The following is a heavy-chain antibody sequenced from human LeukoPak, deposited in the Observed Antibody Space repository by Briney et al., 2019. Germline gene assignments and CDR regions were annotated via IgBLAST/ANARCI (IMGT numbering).Heavy chain of an antibody. D-gene: IGHD5-12*01. CDR3: ARVGYDGGFDY. CDR1: GFTFSSYD. CDR2: IGTAGDT. Sequence: PGGSLRLSCAASGFTFSSYDMHWVRQATGKGLEWVSVIGTAGDTYYPSSVKGRFTISRENAKNSLYLQMNSLRAGDTAVYYCARVGYDGGFDYWGQGTLVTVSS. V-gene: IGHV3-13*01. J-gene: IGHJ4*02.